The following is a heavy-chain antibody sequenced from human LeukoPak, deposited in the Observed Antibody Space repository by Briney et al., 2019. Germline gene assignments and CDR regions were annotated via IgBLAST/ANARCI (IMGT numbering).Heavy chain of an antibody. D-gene: IGHD2-2*01. V-gene: IGHV3-30*02. CDR3: AATLGYCTSASCPHDWFDP. CDR1: GFNFHIYG. CDR2: IRYDGSEM. J-gene: IGHJ5*02. Sequence: PGRSLRLSCAASGFNFHIYGMHWVRQAPGKGLEWVAFIRYDGSEMSYADSVKGRFTISRDNSKKILYLQMNSLKCEDTAVYYCAATLGYCTSASCPHDWFDPWGQGTLVTVSS.